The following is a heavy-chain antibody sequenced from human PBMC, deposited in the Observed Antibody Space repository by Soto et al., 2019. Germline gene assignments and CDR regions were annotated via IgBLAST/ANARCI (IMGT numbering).Heavy chain of an antibody. CDR2: ISYDGSNK. CDR1: GFTFSSYA. Sequence: GGSLRLSCAASGFTFSSYAMHWVRQAPGKGLEWVAVISYDGSNKYYADSVKGRFTISRDNSKNTLYLQMNSLRAEDTAVYYCAKSGDYDILTGYHQFDYWGQGTLVTVSS. CDR3: AKSGDYDILTGYHQFDY. D-gene: IGHD3-9*01. J-gene: IGHJ4*02. V-gene: IGHV3-30-3*02.